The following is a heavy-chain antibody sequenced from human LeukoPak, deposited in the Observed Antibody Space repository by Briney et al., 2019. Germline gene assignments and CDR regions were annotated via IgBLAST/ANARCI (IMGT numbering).Heavy chain of an antibody. Sequence: PSETLSLTCTVSGGTISSGSYDWRWIRQAAGKGLECIGRIYTSGSTNYNPSRKSRVTISVDTSKNQFSLRLSSVTAADTAVYFCAGGRVLEWLWGQGTLVTVSS. CDR3: AGGRVLEWL. V-gene: IGHV4-61*02. D-gene: IGHD3-3*01. CDR2: IYTSGST. J-gene: IGHJ4*02. CDR1: GGTISSGSYD.